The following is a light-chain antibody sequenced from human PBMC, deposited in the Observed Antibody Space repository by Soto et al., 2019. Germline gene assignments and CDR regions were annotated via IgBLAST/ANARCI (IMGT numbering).Light chain of an antibody. Sequence: QSVLTQPASVSGSPGQSITITCTGTSSDVGGYDYVSWYQQHPGKAPKLIVYEVSNRPSGVSYRFSGSKSGNTASLTISGLQAEDEADYYCFSYTRSSTLVCGTGTKLTVL. CDR3: FSYTRSSTLV. V-gene: IGLV2-14*01. CDR1: SSDVGGYDY. J-gene: IGLJ1*01. CDR2: EVS.